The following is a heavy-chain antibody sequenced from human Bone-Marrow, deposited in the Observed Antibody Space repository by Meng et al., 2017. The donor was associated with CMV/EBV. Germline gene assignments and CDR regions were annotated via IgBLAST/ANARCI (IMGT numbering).Heavy chain of an antibody. V-gene: IGHV3-7*01. D-gene: IGHD5-12*01. J-gene: IGHJ3*02. CDR3: VTDQDRLGGI. CDR1: GFTFSNYW. CDR2: ISPDGGEE. Sequence: GESLKISCAASGFTFSNYWMTWVRQAPGKGLEWVANISPDGGEEQCVDSVKGRFTMSRDNVKNSLYLQVNSLRVEDTALYYCVTDQDRLGGIWGQGTMVTVSS.